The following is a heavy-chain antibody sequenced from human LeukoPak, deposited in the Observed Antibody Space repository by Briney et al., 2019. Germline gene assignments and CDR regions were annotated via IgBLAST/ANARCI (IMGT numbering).Heavy chain of an antibody. D-gene: IGHD5/OR15-5a*01. CDR3: TKCLGPFGICYFDC. CDR2: ISGNGVST. V-gene: IGHV3-23*01. Sequence: GGSLRLSCAASGFTFSSYEMNWVRHAPGKGLEWVSSISGNGVSTYYADSVTGRLTISRDNSKNTLYLQVNSLRADDTAIYYCTKCLGPFGICYFDCWGQGTLVTVSS. CDR1: GFTFSSYE. J-gene: IGHJ4*02.